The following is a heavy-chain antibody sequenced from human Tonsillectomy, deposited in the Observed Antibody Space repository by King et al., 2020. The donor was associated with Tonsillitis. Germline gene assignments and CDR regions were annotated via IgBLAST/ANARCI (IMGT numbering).Heavy chain of an antibody. D-gene: IGHD3-22*01. J-gene: IGHJ4*02. CDR2: INPDGSEK. CDR1: EFTFSSSW. V-gene: IGHV3-7*04. Sequence: VQLEESGGGLVQPGGSLKLSCAASEFTFSSSWMTWVRQAPGKGLQWVATINPDGSEKYYADSVKGRFTVSRDNAKNSLDLQMNSLRSEDTALYYCARDQAYSSFAYWGQGTLVTVSS. CDR3: ARDQAYSSFAY.